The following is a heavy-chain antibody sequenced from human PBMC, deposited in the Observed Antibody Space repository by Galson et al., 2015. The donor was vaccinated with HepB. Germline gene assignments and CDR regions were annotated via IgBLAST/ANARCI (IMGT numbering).Heavy chain of an antibody. D-gene: IGHD1-7*01. CDR1: GFTFSNAW. J-gene: IGHJ5*02. CDR2: IKSKTDGGTT. V-gene: IGHV3-15*01. Sequence: SLRLSCAASGFTFSNAWMSWVRQAPGKGLEWVGRIKSKTDGGTTDYAAPVKGRFTISRDDSKNTLYLQMNSLKTEDTAVYYCTTRYNWNYSPETWGQGTLVTVSS. CDR3: TTRYNWNYSPET.